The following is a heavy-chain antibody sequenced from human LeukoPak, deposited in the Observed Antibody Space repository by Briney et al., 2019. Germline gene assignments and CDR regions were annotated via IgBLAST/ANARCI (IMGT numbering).Heavy chain of an antibody. CDR2: ISAYNGNT. CDR3: ALDTAMAPNYYYYYMDV. Sequence: ALVKVSCKASGYTFTSYGISWVRQAPGQGLEWMGWISAYNGNTNYAQKLQGRVTMTTDTSTSTAYMELRSLRSDDTAVYYCALDTAMAPNYYYYYMDVWGKGTTVTVSS. D-gene: IGHD5-18*01. V-gene: IGHV1-18*01. CDR1: GYTFTSYG. J-gene: IGHJ6*03.